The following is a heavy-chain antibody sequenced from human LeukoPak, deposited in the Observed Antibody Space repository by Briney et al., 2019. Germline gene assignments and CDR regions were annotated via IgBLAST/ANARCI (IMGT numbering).Heavy chain of an antibody. CDR3: ARGGYDFWSGYPMVDP. Sequence: GRSLRLSCAASGFTFSSYAMHWVRQAPGKGLEWVAVISYDGSNKYYADSVKGRFTFSRDNSKNTLYLQMNSLRAEDTAVYYCARGGYDFWSGYPMVDPWGQGTLVTVSS. V-gene: IGHV3-30-3*01. J-gene: IGHJ5*02. CDR2: ISYDGSNK. D-gene: IGHD3-3*01. CDR1: GFTFSSYA.